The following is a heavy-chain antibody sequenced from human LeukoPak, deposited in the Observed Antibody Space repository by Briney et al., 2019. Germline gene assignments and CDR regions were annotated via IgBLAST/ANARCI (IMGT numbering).Heavy chain of an antibody. CDR3: ARGRSYGFFDN. V-gene: IGHV4-59*01. CDR1: GDSIRSYS. J-gene: IGHJ4*02. D-gene: IGHD5-18*01. CDR2: IYYSGNT. Sequence: SGPTLAQPSETLSLTFTVSGDSIRSYSWSWIRQPPGKELEWIGYIYYSGNTNYNPSLKSRVTISVDTSKNQFSLKLTSVTAADTAVYYCARGRSYGFFDNWGQGTLVTVSS.